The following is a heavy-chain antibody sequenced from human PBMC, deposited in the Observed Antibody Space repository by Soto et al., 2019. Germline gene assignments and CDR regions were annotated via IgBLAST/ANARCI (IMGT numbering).Heavy chain of an antibody. CDR3: AKGSYRPHDY. V-gene: IGHV3-23*01. D-gene: IGHD1-26*01. CDR1: GFTFSTYA. J-gene: IGHJ4*02. Sequence: GGSLRLSCAASGFTFSTYALTWVRQAPGKGLEWVSAISGSGDTTYYANSVKGRFTISRDNSKNTLYLQMNSLRAEDTAVYYCAKGSYRPHDYWGQGTLVTVSS. CDR2: ISGSGDTT.